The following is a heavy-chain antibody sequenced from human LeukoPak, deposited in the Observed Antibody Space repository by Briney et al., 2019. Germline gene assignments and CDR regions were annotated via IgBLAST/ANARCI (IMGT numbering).Heavy chain of an antibody. J-gene: IGHJ4*02. CDR1: DVSIKNYY. CDR3: ASLQTAAFEY. V-gene: IGHV4-59*08. CDR2: IYYSGST. Sequence: SETLSLTCTVSDVSIKNYYWSWIRQPPGKGLEWIGYIYYSGSTNYNPSLKSRVTISVDTSKNQFSLKLSSLTAADTAVYYCASLQTAAFEYWGQGTLVTVSS.